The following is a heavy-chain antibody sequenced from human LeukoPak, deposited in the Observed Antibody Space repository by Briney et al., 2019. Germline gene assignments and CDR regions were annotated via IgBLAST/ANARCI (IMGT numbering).Heavy chain of an antibody. V-gene: IGHV4-34*01. J-gene: IGHJ4*02. Sequence: SETLSLTCAVYGGSFSGYYWSWIRQPPGKGLEWIGEINHSGSTNYNPSLKSRVTISVHTSKNQFSLKLSSVTAVDTAVYYCARSLGSSGYQDYWGQGTLVTVSS. CDR2: INHSGST. CDR3: ARSLGSSGYQDY. CDR1: GGSFSGYY. D-gene: IGHD3-22*01.